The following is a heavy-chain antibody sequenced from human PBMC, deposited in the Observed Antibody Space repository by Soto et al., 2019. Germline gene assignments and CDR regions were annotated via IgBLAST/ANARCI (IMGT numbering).Heavy chain of an antibody. Sequence: VQLVESGGGVVQPGRSRRLSCAASGFTFSDYAMKWVRQAPGKGLEWVAVVSHDGRNTHYADSVKGRFTISRDSSKNTVSLEMTSLRAEDTAVYYCAKGGRQWLVTSDFNYWGQGALVTVSS. V-gene: IGHV3-30*18. D-gene: IGHD6-19*01. CDR1: GFTFSDYA. CDR2: VSHDGRNT. CDR3: AKGGRQWLVTSDFNY. J-gene: IGHJ4*02.